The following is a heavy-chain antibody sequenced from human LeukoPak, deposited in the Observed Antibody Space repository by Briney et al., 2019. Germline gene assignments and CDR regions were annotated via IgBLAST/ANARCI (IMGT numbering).Heavy chain of an antibody. CDR3: ARGPDTATPFDY. J-gene: IGHJ4*02. CDR1: GGTFSSYA. D-gene: IGHD5-18*01. Sequence: ASVKVSCKASGGTFSSYAISWMRQAPGQGLGWMAVIIPIFGTTNYAQKFQGRVTITADKSTSTAYMDLSSLRSEDTAVYYCARGPDTATPFDYWGQGTLVTVSS. CDR2: IIPIFGTT. V-gene: IGHV1-69*06.